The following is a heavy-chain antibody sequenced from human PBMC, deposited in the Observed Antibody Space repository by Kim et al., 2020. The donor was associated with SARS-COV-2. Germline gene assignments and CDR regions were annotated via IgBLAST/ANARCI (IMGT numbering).Heavy chain of an antibody. CDR2: ISAYNGNT. CDR1: GYTFTSYG. CDR3: AREAGIVVENWFDP. D-gene: IGHD2-2*01. V-gene: IGHV1-18*04. J-gene: IGHJ5*02. Sequence: ASVKVSCKASGYTFTSYGISWVRQAPGQGLEWMGWISAYNGNTNYAQKLQGRVTMTTDTSTSTAYMELRSLRSDDTAVYYCAREAGIVVENWFDPWGQGTLVTVSS.